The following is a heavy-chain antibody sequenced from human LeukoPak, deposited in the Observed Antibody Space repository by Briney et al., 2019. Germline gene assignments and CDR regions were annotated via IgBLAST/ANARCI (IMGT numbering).Heavy chain of an antibody. J-gene: IGHJ6*02. CDR1: GFTFSSYV. CDR2: ISGSGAST. Sequence: PGGSLRFSCVASGFTFSSYVMSWVRQAPGKGLEWVSGISGSGASTYLADSVKGRFSMSRDNSKNTLYLQMNSLRAEDTAVYYCAKGRISGTTPTMDVWGQGTAVTVSS. CDR3: AKGRISGTTPTMDV. D-gene: IGHD1-20*01. V-gene: IGHV3-23*01.